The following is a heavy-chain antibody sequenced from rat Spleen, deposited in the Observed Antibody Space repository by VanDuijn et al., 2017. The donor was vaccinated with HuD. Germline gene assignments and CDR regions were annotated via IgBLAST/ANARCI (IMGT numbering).Heavy chain of an antibody. V-gene: IGHV5-17*01. CDR3: ARRHYGYTDYFDY. CDR2: ISYGDSSGHSGT. D-gene: IGHD1-9*01. J-gene: IGHJ2*01. CDR1: GFTFSDYA. Sequence: EVQLVESGGGLVQPGNSLKLSCAASGFTFSDYAMAWVRQSPKKGLEWVATISYGDSSGHSGTYYRDSVKGRFTISRDNAKSTLSLQMDSLRSEDTATYYCARRHYGYTDYFDYWGQGVMVTVSS.